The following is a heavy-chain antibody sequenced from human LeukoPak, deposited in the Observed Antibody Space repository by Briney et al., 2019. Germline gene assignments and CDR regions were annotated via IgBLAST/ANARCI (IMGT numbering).Heavy chain of an antibody. CDR2: ISSSSSTI. D-gene: IGHD6-13*01. V-gene: IGHV3-48*01. CDR3: ARDYQYSSSWPDY. Sequence: GGSLRLSCAASGFTFSSYSMNWVRQAPGKGLEWVSYISSSSSTIYYADSVKGRFTISRDNSKNTLYLQMNSLRAEDTAVYYCARDYQYSSSWPDYWGQGTLVTVSS. CDR1: GFTFSSYS. J-gene: IGHJ4*02.